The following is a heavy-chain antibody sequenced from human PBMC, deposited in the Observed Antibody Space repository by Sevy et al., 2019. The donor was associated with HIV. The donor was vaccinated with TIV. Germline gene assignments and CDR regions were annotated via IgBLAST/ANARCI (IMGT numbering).Heavy chain of an antibody. CDR3: ARALAAAASS. J-gene: IGHJ5*02. Sequence: GGSLRLSCAASGFTFSAYWMHWVRQAPGKGLEWVANINQGGSEKYYVDSVKVRFTISRDNAKKSLILQMNSLRAEDTAVYYCARALAAAASSWGQGALVTVSS. V-gene: IGHV3-7*01. CDR1: GFTFSAYW. CDR2: INQGGSEK. D-gene: IGHD6-13*01.